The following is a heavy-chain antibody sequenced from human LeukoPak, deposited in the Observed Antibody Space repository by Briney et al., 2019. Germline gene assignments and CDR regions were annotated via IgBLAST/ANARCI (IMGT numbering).Heavy chain of an antibody. CDR3: ARDQGLYSSSWYWFDP. V-gene: IGHV4-59*01. CDR2: IYYSGST. Sequence: SETLSLTCTVSGGSISSYYWSWIRQPPGKGLEWIGYIYYSGSTNYNPSLKSRVTISVDTSKNQFSLKLSSMTAADTAVYYCARDQGLYSSSWYWFDPWGQGTLVTVSS. J-gene: IGHJ5*02. D-gene: IGHD6-13*01. CDR1: GGSISSYY.